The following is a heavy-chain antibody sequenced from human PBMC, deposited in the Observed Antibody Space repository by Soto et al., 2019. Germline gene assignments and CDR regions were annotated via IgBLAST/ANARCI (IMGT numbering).Heavy chain of an antibody. CDR3: AKDQEVVTGGFDY. V-gene: IGHV3-23*01. J-gene: IGHJ4*02. D-gene: IGHD3-22*01. CDR2: ISGSGGST. Sequence: EVPLLESGGGLVQPGGSLRLSCAASGFTFSSYAMSWVRQAPGKGLEWVSAISGSGGSTYYADSVKGRFTISRDNSKNTLYLQMNSLRAEDTAVYYCAKDQEVVTGGFDYWGQGTLVTVSS. CDR1: GFTFSSYA.